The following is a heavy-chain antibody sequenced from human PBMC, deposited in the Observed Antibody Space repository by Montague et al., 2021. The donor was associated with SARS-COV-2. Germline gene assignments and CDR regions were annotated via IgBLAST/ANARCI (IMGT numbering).Heavy chain of an antibody. J-gene: IGHJ5*02. CDR2: IYYSGST. Sequence: SETLSLTCTFPGGSVSSGTYYWSWIRQPPGKGLEWIGYIYYSGSTDYNPSLKSRVTISVDTSKNQFSLKLSSVTPADTAVYYCAREVVGVKTNWLDTWGQGTLFTVSS. CDR3: AREVVGVKTNWLDT. CDR1: GGSVSSGTYY. D-gene: IGHD3-16*01. V-gene: IGHV4-61*01.